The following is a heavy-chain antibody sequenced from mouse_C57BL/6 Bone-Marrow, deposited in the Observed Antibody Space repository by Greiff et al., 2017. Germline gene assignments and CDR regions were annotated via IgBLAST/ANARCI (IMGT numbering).Heavy chain of an antibody. J-gene: IGHJ1*03. CDR1: GFTFTSYA. CDR3: ARGRGGSDWYFDV. V-gene: IGHV5-4*01. CDR2: ISAGGSYT. Sequence: EVQLVESGGGLVKPGGSLKLSCAASGFTFTSYAMSWVRQTPEKGLEWVGNISAGGSYTYYPDNVKGRFTISRDNAKNNLYLQMSHLTSEDTAMYYGARGRGGSDWYFDVWGTGTTVTVSS.